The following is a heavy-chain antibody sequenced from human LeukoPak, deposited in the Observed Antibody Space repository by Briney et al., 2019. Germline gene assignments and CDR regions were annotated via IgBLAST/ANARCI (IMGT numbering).Heavy chain of an antibody. V-gene: IGHV5-51*01. J-gene: IGHJ4*02. CDR3: ARPAMPYTRSSEDF. CDR2: IYPGDSDT. D-gene: IGHD6-6*01. CDR1: GYTFTNYW. Sequence: GESLKISCKASGYTFTNYWIGWVRQMPGKGLEWIGTIYPGDSDTRYSPSFRGQVTISADKSISTAYLQWSSLRASDTAIYYCARPAMPYTRSSEDFWGQGTLVTVSS.